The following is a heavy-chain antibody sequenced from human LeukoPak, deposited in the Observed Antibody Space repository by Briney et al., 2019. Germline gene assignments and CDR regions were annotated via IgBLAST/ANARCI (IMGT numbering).Heavy chain of an antibody. CDR2: MYIGGNT. Sequence: GGSLRLSCAASGFTVSSSYMAWVRQAPGKGLEWASIMYIGGNTFHADSVKGRFTISRDNSKNTVYLQMNSLTAEDTAVYHCARGYCLKGNCPFAFDPWGQGTLVTVSP. CDR3: ARGYCLKGNCPFAFDP. J-gene: IGHJ5*02. CDR1: GFTVSSSY. D-gene: IGHD2-15*01. V-gene: IGHV3-66*02.